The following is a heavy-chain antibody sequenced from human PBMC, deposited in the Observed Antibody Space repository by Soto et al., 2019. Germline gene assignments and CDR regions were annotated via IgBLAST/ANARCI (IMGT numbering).Heavy chain of an antibody. CDR3: ARVIKPVIVRRVIYPYYIDF. D-gene: IGHD3-10*01. Sequence: ASVKVSCKASGYTFTSYDINWVRQATGQGLEWMGWMNPNSGNTGYAQKFQGRVTMTRNTSISTAYMELSSLRSEDTAVYYCARVIKPVIVRRVIYPYYIDFWGQGTPVTVSS. J-gene: IGHJ4*02. CDR1: GYTFTSYD. CDR2: MNPNSGNT. V-gene: IGHV1-8*01.